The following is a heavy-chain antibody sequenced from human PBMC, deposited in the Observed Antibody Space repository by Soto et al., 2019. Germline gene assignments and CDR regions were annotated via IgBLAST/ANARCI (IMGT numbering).Heavy chain of an antibody. J-gene: IGHJ6*02. CDR2: ISYDGSNK. D-gene: IGHD6-13*01. CDR1: GFTFSSYA. V-gene: IGHV3-30-3*01. Sequence: GGSLRLSCAASGFTFSSYAMHWVRQAPGKGLEWVAVISYDGSNKYYADSVKGRFTISRDNSKNTLYLQMNSLRAEDTAVYYCARDMDGVSSSWYYYYYYGMDVWGQGTTVTVSS. CDR3: ARDMDGVSSSWYYYYYYGMDV.